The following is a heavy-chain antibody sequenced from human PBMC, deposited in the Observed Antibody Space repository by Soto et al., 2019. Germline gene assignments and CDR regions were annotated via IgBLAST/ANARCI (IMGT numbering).Heavy chain of an antibody. D-gene: IGHD6-19*01. CDR2: IWYDGSNK. CDR1: GFTFSSYG. V-gene: IGHV3-33*01. J-gene: IGHJ1*01. CDR3: ARGVLAVAGFFEYFQH. Sequence: GGSLRLSCAASGFTFSSYGMHWVRQAPGKGLEWVAVIWYDGSNKYYADSVKGRFTISRDNSKNTLYLQMNSLRAEDTAVYYCARGVLAVAGFFEYFQHWGQGTLVTVSS.